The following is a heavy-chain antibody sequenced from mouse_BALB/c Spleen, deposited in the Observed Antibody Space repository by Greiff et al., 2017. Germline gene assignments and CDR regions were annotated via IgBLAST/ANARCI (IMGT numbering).Heavy chain of an antibody. CDR3: ARAPMGTSWFAY. CDR2: ISSGSSTI. J-gene: IGHJ3*01. D-gene: IGHD2-1*01. V-gene: IGHV5-17*02. Sequence: EVQRVESGGGLVQPGGSRKLSCAASGFTFSSFGMHWVRQAPEKGLEWVAYISSGSSTIYYADTVKGRFTISRDNPKNTLFLQMTSLRSEDTAMYYCARAPMGTSWFAYWGQGTLVTVSA. CDR1: GFTFSSFG.